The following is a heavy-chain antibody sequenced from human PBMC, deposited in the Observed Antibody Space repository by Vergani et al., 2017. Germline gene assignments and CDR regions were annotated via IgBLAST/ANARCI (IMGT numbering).Heavy chain of an antibody. CDR3: ARQFLITGTTTAENY. CDR2: IYPGDSDT. CDR1: GYSFTSYW. Sequence: EVQLVQSGAEVKKPGESLKISCKGSGYSFTSYWIGWVRQMPGKGLEWMGIIYPGDSDTRYSPSFQGHVTISADKSISTAYLQWSSLKASDTAMYYCARQFLITGTTTAENYWGQGTLVTVSS. D-gene: IGHD1-7*01. V-gene: IGHV5-51*01. J-gene: IGHJ4*02.